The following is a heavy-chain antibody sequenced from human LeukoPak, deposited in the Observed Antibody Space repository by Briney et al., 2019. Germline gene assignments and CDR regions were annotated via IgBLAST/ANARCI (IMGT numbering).Heavy chain of an antibody. J-gene: IGHJ4*02. Sequence: GGSLRLSCATSGFSFSSYAMSWVRQAPGKGLEWVSAMSSSDDGRYYAASVRGRFTISRDTSRSTLYLQMNSLGAEDTAVYYCARVSFRGTTHFDYWGQGTLVTVSS. V-gene: IGHV3-23*01. CDR3: ARVSFRGTTHFDY. CDR2: MSSSDDGR. CDR1: GFSFSSYA. D-gene: IGHD4-17*01.